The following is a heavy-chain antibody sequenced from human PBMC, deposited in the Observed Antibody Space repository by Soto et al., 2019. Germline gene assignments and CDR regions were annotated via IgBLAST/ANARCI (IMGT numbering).Heavy chain of an antibody. V-gene: IGHV3-48*02. Sequence: WWSLRLSCSASVFTFSSYSMNWFRQAPGKGLEWVSYISSSSSTICYADSVKGRFTISRDNAKNSLYLQMNSLRDGDTAVYYCARGHSSSDYWGQGTLVTVSS. J-gene: IGHJ4*02. CDR2: ISSSSSTI. CDR3: ARGHSSSDY. D-gene: IGHD6-6*01. CDR1: VFTFSSYS.